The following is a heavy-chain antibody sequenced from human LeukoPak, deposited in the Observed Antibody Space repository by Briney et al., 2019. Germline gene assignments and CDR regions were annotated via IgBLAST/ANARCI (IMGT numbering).Heavy chain of an antibody. CDR3: ASTLRFLPYRRFDY. V-gene: IGHV4-39*01. D-gene: IGHD3-3*01. CDR1: GGSIISSNYY. Sequence: KPSETLSLTCSVSGGSIISSNYYWGWIRQPQGKGLEWIGSIYQSGSGSSYYNPSLKSRVTIFGDTSKNQFFLRLSSVTAADTAVYYCASTLRFLPYRRFDYWGQGTPVTVPS. CDR2: IYQSGSGSS. J-gene: IGHJ4*02.